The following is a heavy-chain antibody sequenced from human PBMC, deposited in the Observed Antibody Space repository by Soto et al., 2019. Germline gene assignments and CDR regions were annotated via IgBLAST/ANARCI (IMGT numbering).Heavy chain of an antibody. J-gene: IGHJ4*02. CDR2: ISTAVGAT. CDR3: AKDRTVAARNFDY. V-gene: IGHV3-23*01. D-gene: IGHD6-6*01. CDR1: GFRYNNYA. Sequence: EVQLLESGGGLVQPGGSLRLSCAASGFRYNNYAMGWVRQAPGKGLEWVSSISTAVGATYYADSVKGRFTISRDDSTDTLYLQMNSLRAEDTAVYYCAKDRTVAARNFDYWGQGTPVTVSS.